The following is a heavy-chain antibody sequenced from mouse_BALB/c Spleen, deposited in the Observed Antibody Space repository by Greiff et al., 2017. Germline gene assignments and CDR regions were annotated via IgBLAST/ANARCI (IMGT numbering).Heavy chain of an antibody. CDR1: GYSITSDYA. D-gene: IGHD2-14*01. CDR2: IRYSGST. CDR3: ARTSYYRYDGAWFAY. Sequence: EVKLVESGPGLVKPSQSLSLTCTVTGYSITSDYAWNWIRQFPGNKLEWMGYIRYSGSTSYNPSLKSRISITRDTSKNQFFLQLNSVTTEDTATYYCARTSYYRYDGAWFAYWGQGTLVTVSA. V-gene: IGHV3-2*02. J-gene: IGHJ3*01.